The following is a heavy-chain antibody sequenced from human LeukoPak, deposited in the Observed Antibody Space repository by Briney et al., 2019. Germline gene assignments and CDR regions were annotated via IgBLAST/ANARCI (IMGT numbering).Heavy chain of an antibody. Sequence: GGSLRLSCVASGFTFSSYAMSWVRQTPGKGLEWVSTISESAGSIYYADSVKGRSTISRDNSKYTLSLQMNSLRAEDTAVYYCAKAKFGPMSGMDVWGQGTTVTVSS. V-gene: IGHV3-23*01. CDR2: ISESAGSI. J-gene: IGHJ6*02. CDR3: AKAKFGPMSGMDV. CDR1: GFTFSSYA. D-gene: IGHD3-16*01.